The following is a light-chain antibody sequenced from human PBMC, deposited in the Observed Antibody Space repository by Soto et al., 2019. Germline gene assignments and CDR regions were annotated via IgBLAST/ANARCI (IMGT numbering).Light chain of an antibody. V-gene: IGLV2-8*01. J-gene: IGLJ2*01. CDR3: SSHAGGNNFVV. CDR2: ELS. Sequence: QSALTQPPSASGSPGQSVTISCTGTSSDIGGYNYVSWYQQHPGKAPKLMIYELSKRPSGVPDRFSGSKSGNTASLTVSGLQAEDEADYYCSSHAGGNNFVVFGGGTKPTVL. CDR1: SSDIGGYNY.